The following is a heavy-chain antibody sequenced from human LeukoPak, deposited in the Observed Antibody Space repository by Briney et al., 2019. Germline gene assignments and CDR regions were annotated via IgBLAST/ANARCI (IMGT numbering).Heavy chain of an antibody. CDR3: AKDSSISWFGGDSQ. CDR2: ISTDGGYI. J-gene: IGHJ4*02. CDR1: GFTFSNYG. V-gene: IGHV3-30*18. Sequence: QPGGSLRLSCAASGFTFSNYGLHWVRQAPGKGLEWVALISTDGGYINYADSVKGRFTISRDNSKNTLYLQMNSLRTEVTAVYYCAKDSSISWFGGDSQWGQGTLVTVSS. D-gene: IGHD3-10*01.